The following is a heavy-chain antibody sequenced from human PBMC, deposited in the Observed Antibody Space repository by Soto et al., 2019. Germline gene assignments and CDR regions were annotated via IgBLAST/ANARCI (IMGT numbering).Heavy chain of an antibody. Sequence: SETLSLTCTVSGGSISSYYWSWIRQPPGKGLEWIGHIYYSGSTNYNPSLKSRVTISVDTSKNQFSLKLSSVTAADTAVYYCAREDSGYDFGIFDYWGQGTLVTVSS. V-gene: IGHV4-59*01. CDR1: GGSISSYY. CDR3: AREDSGYDFGIFDY. J-gene: IGHJ4*02. CDR2: IYYSGST. D-gene: IGHD5-12*01.